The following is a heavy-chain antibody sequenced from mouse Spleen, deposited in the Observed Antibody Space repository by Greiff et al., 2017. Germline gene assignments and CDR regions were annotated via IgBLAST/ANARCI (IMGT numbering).Heavy chain of an antibody. Sequence: VQLQQSGAELVRPGTSVKVSCKASGYAFTNYLIEWVKQRPGQGLEWIGVINPGSGGTNYNEKFKGKATLTADKSSSTAYMQLSSLTSEDSAVYFCARALGGRYYFDYWGQGTTLTVSS. CDR1: GYAFTNYL. J-gene: IGHJ2*01. D-gene: IGHD1-1*02. CDR3: ARALGGRYYFDY. CDR2: INPGSGGT. V-gene: IGHV1-54*01.